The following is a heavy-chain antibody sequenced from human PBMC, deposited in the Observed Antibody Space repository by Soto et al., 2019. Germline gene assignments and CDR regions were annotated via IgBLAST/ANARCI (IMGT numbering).Heavy chain of an antibody. V-gene: IGHV4-34*01. J-gene: IGHJ6*02. CDR1: GGSFSGCY. CDR2: INHSGST. Sequence: SETLSLTCAVYGGSFSGCYWSWIRQPPGKGLEWIGEINHSGSTNYNPSLKSRVTISVDTSKNQFSLKLSSVTAADTAVYYCARGRVVLMVYAYYYYYYGMDVWGQGTTVTVSS. D-gene: IGHD2-8*01. CDR3: ARGRVVLMVYAYYYYYYGMDV.